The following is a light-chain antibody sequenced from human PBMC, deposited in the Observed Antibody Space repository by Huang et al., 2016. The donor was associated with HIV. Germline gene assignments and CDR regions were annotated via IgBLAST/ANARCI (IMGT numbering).Light chain of an antibody. V-gene: IGKV1-39*01. J-gene: IGKJ2*01. Sequence: DIQMTQFPSSLSESVGERVTITCRASQSIISYLNWYQQKRGKDPKLLIYAASSLQSGVPSRFSGSGSVTDFTLTISSLQPQDFSTSYCQQSYSTLRYTFGQGTKLEIK. CDR1: QSIISY. CDR2: AAS. CDR3: QQSYSTLRYT.